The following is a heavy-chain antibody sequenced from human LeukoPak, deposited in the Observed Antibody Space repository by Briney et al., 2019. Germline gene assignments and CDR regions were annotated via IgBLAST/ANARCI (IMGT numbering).Heavy chain of an antibody. Sequence: GGSLRFSCEASGLPVSSNYMSWVGKAQGKGLGWVSVIYSDGRTYYADSVKGRFTISRDNSKNTLYLETNSLRAEDTAVYYCAKANGWYGRGYFDLWGRGTLVSVSS. CDR3: AKANGWYGRGYFDL. J-gene: IGHJ2*01. CDR2: IYSDGRT. D-gene: IGHD6-19*01. CDR1: GLPVSSNY. V-gene: IGHV3-53*01.